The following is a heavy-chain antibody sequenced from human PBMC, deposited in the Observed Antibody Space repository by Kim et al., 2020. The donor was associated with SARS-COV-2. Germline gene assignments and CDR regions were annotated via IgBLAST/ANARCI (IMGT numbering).Heavy chain of an antibody. D-gene: IGHD3-16*02. Sequence: SVKVSCKASGGTFSSYAISWVRQAPGQGLEWMGGIIPIFGTANYAQKFQGRVTITADESTSTAYMELSSLRSEDTAVYYCARARDYDYVWGSYRYEAFDIWGQGTMVTVCS. CDR1: GGTFSSYA. V-gene: IGHV1-69*13. CDR3: ARARDYDYVWGSYRYEAFDI. J-gene: IGHJ3*02. CDR2: IIPIFGTA.